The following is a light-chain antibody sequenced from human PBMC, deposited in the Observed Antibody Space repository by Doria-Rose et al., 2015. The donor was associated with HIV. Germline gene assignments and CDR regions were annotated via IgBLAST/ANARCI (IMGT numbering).Light chain of an antibody. CDR1: QSFSSTY. J-gene: IGKJ1*01. Sequence: TQSPGTLSLSPGERATLSCRASQSFSSTYLAWYQQKPGQAHSIRIYDGSTRATGIPDRFSASGSGTDFTLTINRLEPEDFALYYCHQYGTSWTFGQGTKVEI. CDR3: HQYGTSWT. CDR2: DGS. V-gene: IGKV3-20*01.